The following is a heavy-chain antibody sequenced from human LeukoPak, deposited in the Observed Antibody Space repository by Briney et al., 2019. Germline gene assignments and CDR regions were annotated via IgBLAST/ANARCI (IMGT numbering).Heavy chain of an antibody. CDR2: IYTSGST. CDR1: GGSFSSYY. Sequence: SETLSLTCAVYGGSFSSYYWSWIRQPAGKGLEWIGRIYTSGSTNYNPSLKSRVTMSVDTSKNQFSLKLSSVTAADTAVYYCARESDYYDSSGYYSLGVLGWFDPWGQGTLVTVSS. D-gene: IGHD3-22*01. V-gene: IGHV4-4*07. J-gene: IGHJ5*02. CDR3: ARESDYYDSSGYYSLGVLGWFDP.